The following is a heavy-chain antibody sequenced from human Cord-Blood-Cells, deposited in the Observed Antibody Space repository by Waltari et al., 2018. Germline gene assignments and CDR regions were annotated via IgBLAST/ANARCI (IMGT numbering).Heavy chain of an antibody. CDR1: GYTFTSYG. V-gene: IGHV1-18*01. Sequence: QVQLVQSGAEVKKPGVSVKVSCKASGYTFTSYGISWVRQAPGQGLEWMGWNGAYNGNTNDAPKTQGRVAMTTGTSTSTAYMELRSPRSDDTAVYYCARESKREGSGGSCQTYYYYYGRDVWGQGTTVTVSS. CDR3: ARESKREGSGGSCQTYYYYYGRDV. CDR2: NGAYNGNT. D-gene: IGHD2-15*01. J-gene: IGHJ6*02.